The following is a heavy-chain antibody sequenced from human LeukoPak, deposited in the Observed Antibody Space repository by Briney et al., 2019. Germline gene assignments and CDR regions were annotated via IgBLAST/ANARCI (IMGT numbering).Heavy chain of an antibody. D-gene: IGHD1-26*01. Sequence: SETLSLTCTVSGGSISSYYWSWIRQPPGKGLEWIGNIYYSGSTNYNPSLKSRVTISVDTSKNQFSLKLSSVTAADTAVYYCARAIYERELHTYFDYWGQGTLVTVYS. J-gene: IGHJ4*02. CDR2: IYYSGST. CDR1: GGSISSYY. CDR3: ARAIYERELHTYFDY. V-gene: IGHV4-59*01.